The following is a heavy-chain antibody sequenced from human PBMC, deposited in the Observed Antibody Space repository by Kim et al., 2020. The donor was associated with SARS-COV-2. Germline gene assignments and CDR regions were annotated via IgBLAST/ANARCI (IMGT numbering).Heavy chain of an antibody. V-gene: IGHV3-9*01. CDR1: GFSFDDSA. Sequence: GGSLRLSCAASGFSFDDSAMHWVRQAPGKGLEWVSGINYNSGRIGFADSVKGRFTISRDNAKKSLYLQMNSLRDEDTALYYCAKARLTESTWLDPWGQGT. CDR3: AKARLTESTWLDP. J-gene: IGHJ5*02. D-gene: IGHD6-25*01. CDR2: INYNSGRI.